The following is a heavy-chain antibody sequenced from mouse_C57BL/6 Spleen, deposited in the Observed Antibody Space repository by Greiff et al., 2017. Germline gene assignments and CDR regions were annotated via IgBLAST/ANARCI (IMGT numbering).Heavy chain of an antibody. CDR3: ARRAFIRDYAMDY. D-gene: IGHD1-2*01. CDR1: GYTFTSYW. J-gene: IGHJ4*01. Sequence: QVQLKQPGAELVMPGASVKLSCKASGYTFTSYWMHWVKQRPGQGLEWIGEIDPSDSYTNYNQKFKGKSTLTVDKSSSTAYMQLSSLTSEDSAVYYCARRAFIRDYAMDYWGQGTSVTVSS. V-gene: IGHV1-69*01. CDR2: IDPSDSYT.